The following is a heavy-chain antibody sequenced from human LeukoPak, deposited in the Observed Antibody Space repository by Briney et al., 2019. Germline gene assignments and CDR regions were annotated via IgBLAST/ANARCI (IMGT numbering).Heavy chain of an antibody. CDR2: INPSGGST. Sequence: ASVKVSCKASGYTFTSYYMHWVRQAPGQGLEWMGIINPSGGSTSYAQKFQGRVTMTRDMSTSTVYMELSSLRSEDTAVYYCARAYDSSGYYPTIDYWGQGTLVTVSS. J-gene: IGHJ4*02. V-gene: IGHV1-46*01. CDR3: ARAYDSSGYYPTIDY. CDR1: GYTFTSYY. D-gene: IGHD3-22*01.